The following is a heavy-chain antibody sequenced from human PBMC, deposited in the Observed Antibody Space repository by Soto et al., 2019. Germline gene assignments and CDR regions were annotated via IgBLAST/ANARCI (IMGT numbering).Heavy chain of an antibody. CDR3: ARGRYSSGWYRRWDWSDP. J-gene: IGHJ5*02. CDR2: INHSGST. D-gene: IGHD6-19*01. Sequence: PSETLSLTCAVSGGSFSGYYWSWIRQPPGKGLEWIGEINHSGSTNYNPSLKSRVTISVDTSKNQFSLKLSSVTAADTAVYYCARGRYSSGWYRRWDWSDPWGQGTLVTVSS. CDR1: GGSFSGYY. V-gene: IGHV4-34*01.